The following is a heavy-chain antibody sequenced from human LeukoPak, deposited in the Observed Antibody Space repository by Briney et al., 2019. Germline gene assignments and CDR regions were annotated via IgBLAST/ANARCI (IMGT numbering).Heavy chain of an antibody. CDR1: AGSISRYY. J-gene: IGHJ4*02. V-gene: IGHV4-59*08. CDR2: MHYSGST. Sequence: PSETLSLTCTVSAGSISRYYWSWIRQPPGKGLEWIGYMHYSGSTNYNPSLKSRVTMSIDTSKNQFSLKLSSVTAADTAVYYCARRGSYSSNDYWGQGTLVTVSS. CDR3: ARRGSYSSNDY. D-gene: IGHD3-10*01.